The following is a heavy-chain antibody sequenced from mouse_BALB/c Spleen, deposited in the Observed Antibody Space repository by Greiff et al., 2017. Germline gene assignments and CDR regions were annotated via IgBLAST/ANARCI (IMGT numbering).Heavy chain of an antibody. Sequence: VQLQESGAELARPGASVKMSCKASGYTFTSYTMHWVKQRPGQGLEWIGYINPSSGYTNYNQKFKDKATLTADKSSSTAYMQLSSLTSEDSAVYYCARERDSPVAPFAYWGAGTLVTVSA. V-gene: IGHV1-4*01. J-gene: IGHJ3*01. CDR3: ARERDSPVAPFAY. CDR2: INPSSGYT. CDR1: GYTFTSYT. D-gene: IGHD1-1*01.